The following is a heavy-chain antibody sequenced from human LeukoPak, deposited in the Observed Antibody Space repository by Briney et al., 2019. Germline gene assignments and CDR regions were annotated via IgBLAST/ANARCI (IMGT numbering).Heavy chain of an antibody. CDR3: AKAYTSGWYSCFDY. CDR1: EFTFNYYA. CDR2: LSGSGGST. Sequence: GGSLRLSCAASEFTFNYYAVHWVRQAPGKGLEWVSGLSGSGGSTYYADSVKGRFTISRDNSKNTLYLQMNSLRVEDTAVYYCAKAYTSGWYSCFDYWGQGALVTVSS. D-gene: IGHD6-19*01. V-gene: IGHV3-23*01. J-gene: IGHJ4*02.